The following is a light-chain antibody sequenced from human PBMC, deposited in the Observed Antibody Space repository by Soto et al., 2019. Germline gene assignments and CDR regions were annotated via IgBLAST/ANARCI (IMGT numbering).Light chain of an antibody. CDR3: SSCTSSSTLV. Sequence: ALTQPASVSGSPGQSITISCTGTSSDVGGYNYVSWYQQHPGKAPKLMIYEVSNRPSGVSNRFSGSKSGNTASLTISGLQAEDEADYYCSSCTSSSTLVFGTGTKVTVL. CDR2: EVS. V-gene: IGLV2-14*01. J-gene: IGLJ1*01. CDR1: SSDVGGYNY.